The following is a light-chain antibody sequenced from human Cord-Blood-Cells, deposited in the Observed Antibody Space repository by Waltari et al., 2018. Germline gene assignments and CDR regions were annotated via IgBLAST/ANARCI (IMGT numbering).Light chain of an antibody. CDR1: PSVLYSSHNKNY. V-gene: IGKV4-1*01. CDR2: CAS. J-gene: IGKJ4*01. CDR3: QQYYSTPLT. Sequence: DIVMTQSPDSLAVSLGARATINCQSSPSVLYSSHNKNYLAGYQQKPGQPPKLLIYCASTRESGVPDRFRGSGSGTDFTLTISSLQAEDVAVYYCQQYYSTPLTFGGGTKVEIK.